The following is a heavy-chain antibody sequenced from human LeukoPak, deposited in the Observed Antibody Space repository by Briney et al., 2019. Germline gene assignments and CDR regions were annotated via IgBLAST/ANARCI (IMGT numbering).Heavy chain of an antibody. CDR1: GVSISKYY. V-gene: IGHV4-59*08. D-gene: IGHD1-14*01. CDR3: ARVNRFSFFHYYYYRDV. CDR2: IYYSGST. J-gene: IGHJ6*03. Sequence: SSETLSLTCTVSGVSISKYYWSWIRQPPGKGLEGMCYIYYSGSTNYNPSLKSRVTISVDTSKNQVSLKLSSVTAADTAVYYCARVNRFSFFHYYYYRDVWGKGTTVSVPS.